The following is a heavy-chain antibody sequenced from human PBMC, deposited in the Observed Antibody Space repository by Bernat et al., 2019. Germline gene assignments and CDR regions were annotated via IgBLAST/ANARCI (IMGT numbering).Heavy chain of an antibody. Sequence: EVQLVESGGGLVQPGGSLRVSCAASGFTFSSYEMNWVRQAPGKGLEWVSYTSSSGTTIYYADSVKGRFFISRDNAKNSLYLQMNSLRTEDTAVYYCAREISTSDSEHFQNWGQGTLVTVSS. CDR1: GFTFSSYE. CDR3: AREISTSDSEHFQN. D-gene: IGHD2-2*01. CDR2: TSSSGTTI. V-gene: IGHV3-48*03. J-gene: IGHJ1*01.